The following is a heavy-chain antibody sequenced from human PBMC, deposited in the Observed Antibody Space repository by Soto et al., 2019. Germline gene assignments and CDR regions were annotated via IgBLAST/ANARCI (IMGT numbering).Heavy chain of an antibody. D-gene: IGHD5-12*01. V-gene: IGHV3-30-3*01. CDR3: ARGGVATTTYYYYDMDV. CDR1: GFTLNNYF. J-gene: IGHJ6*02. Sequence: PGGSLRLSCAASGFTLNNYFMHWVRQAPGKGLEWVAVISYDGSNKYYADSVKGRFTISRDNSKNTLYLQMNSLRAEDTAVYYCARGGVATTTYYYYDMDVWGQGTTVTVSS. CDR2: ISYDGSNK.